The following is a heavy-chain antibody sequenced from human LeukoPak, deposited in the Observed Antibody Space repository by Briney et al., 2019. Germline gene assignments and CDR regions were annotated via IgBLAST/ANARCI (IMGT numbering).Heavy chain of an antibody. CDR3: AKDLRFLEWFSNYYMDV. D-gene: IGHD3-3*01. J-gene: IGHJ6*03. CDR1: GFTFSSYG. CDR2: IRYDGSNK. V-gene: IGHV3-30*02. Sequence: PGGSLRLSCAASGFTFSSYGMHWVRQAPGKGLEWVAFIRYDGSNKYYADSVKGRFTISRDNSKNALYLQMNSLRAEDTAVYYCAKDLRFLEWFSNYYMDVWGKGTTVTVSS.